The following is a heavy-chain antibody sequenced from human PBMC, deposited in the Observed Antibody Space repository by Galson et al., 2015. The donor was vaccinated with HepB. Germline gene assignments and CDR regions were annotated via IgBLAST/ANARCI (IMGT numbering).Heavy chain of an antibody. D-gene: IGHD6-19*01. J-gene: IGHJ4*02. CDR3: AKDIGQWLGHFDY. CDR2: IKQDGSEK. CDR1: GFTFSSYW. V-gene: IGHV3-7*03. Sequence: SLRLSCAASGFTFSSYWMSWVRQAPGKGLEWVANIKQDGSEKYYVDSVKGRFTISRDNAKNSLYLQMNSLRAEDTALYYCAKDIGQWLGHFDYWGQGTLVTVSS.